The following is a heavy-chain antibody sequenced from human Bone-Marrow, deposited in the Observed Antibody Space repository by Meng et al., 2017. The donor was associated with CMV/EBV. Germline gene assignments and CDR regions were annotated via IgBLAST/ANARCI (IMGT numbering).Heavy chain of an antibody. CDR1: GGSISSSSYY. CDR2: IYYSGST. V-gene: IGHV4-39*01. J-gene: IGHJ4*02. CDR3: ATSPGWLQPTRFDY. Sequence: SETLSLTCTVSGGSISSSSYYWGWIRQPPGKGLEWIGSIYYSGSTYYNPSLKSRVTISVDTSKNQFSLKLSSVTAADTAVYYCATSPGWLQPTRFDYWGQGTLVTVSS. D-gene: IGHD5-24*01.